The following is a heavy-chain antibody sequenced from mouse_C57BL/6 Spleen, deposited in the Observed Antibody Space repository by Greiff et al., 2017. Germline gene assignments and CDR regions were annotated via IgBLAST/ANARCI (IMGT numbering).Heavy chain of an antibody. CDR3: VKSGAYYGAMDY. J-gene: IGHJ4*01. V-gene: IGHV10-1*01. Sequence: DVMLVESGGGLVQPKGSLKLSCAASGFSFNTYAMNWVRQAPGKGLEWVARIRSKSNNYATYYADSVKDRFTISRDDSESMLYLQMNNLKTEDTAVYYCVKSGAYYGAMDYWGQGTSVTVSS. D-gene: IGHD2-10*01. CDR1: GFSFNTYA. CDR2: IRSKSNNYAT.